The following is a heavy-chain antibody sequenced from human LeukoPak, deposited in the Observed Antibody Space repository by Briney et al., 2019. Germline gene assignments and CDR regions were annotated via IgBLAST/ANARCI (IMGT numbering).Heavy chain of an antibody. CDR1: GFTFSSYE. V-gene: IGHV3-48*03. CDR2: ISSSGSTI. J-gene: IGHJ6*02. D-gene: IGHD1-14*01. Sequence: GGSLRLSWAASGFTFSSYEMNWVRQAPGKGLEWVSYISSSGSTIYYADSVKGRFTISRDNAKNSLYLQMDSLRAEDTAIYYCASHTGGPYYYGMDVWGQGTTVTVSS. CDR3: ASHTGGPYYYGMDV.